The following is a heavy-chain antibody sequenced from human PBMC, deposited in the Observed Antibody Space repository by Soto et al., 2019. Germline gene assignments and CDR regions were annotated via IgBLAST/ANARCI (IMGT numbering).Heavy chain of an antibody. CDR1: GFTFSRYW. Sequence: PGGSLRLSCVASGFTFSRYWMTWVRQAPGKGPEWVANIREDARRQNYLDSVKGRFTISRDSAKNSLYLQMNSLRVEDTAVYYCASDLSPSCSDMRFEALDVRGQGTVVTV. J-gene: IGHJ3*01. CDR2: IREDARRQ. CDR3: ASDLSPSCSDMRFEALDV. V-gene: IGHV3-7*04. D-gene: IGHD2-15*01.